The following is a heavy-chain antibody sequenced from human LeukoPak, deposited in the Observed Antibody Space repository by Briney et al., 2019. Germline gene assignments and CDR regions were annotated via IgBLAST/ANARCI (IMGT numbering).Heavy chain of an antibody. D-gene: IGHD6-19*01. J-gene: IGHJ6*02. CDR1: GYTFTSYG. CDR2: ISAYNGNT. Sequence: GASVKVSCKTFGYTFTSYGISWVRQAPGQGLEWMGWISAYNGNTNYAQKLQGRVTMTTDTSTSTAYMELRSLRSDDTAVYYCARGGDSSGWYGGYYYYYYGMDVWGQGTTVTVSS. CDR3: ARGGDSSGWYGGYYYYYYGMDV. V-gene: IGHV1-18*01.